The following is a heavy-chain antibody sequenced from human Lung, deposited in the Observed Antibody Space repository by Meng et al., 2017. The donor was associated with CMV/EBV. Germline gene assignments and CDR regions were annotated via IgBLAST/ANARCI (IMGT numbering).Heavy chain of an antibody. J-gene: IGHJ4*02. CDR3: ARETGSSGWYGPGY. Sequence: GESLKISCAASGFNFRTYSMNWVRQAPGKGLEWVSSISSSSTYIYYADSVKGRFTISRDNAKNSLYLQMNSLGAEDTAVYYCARETGSSGWYGPGYLGQGXLVTVSS. CDR1: GFNFRTYS. V-gene: IGHV3-21*01. CDR2: ISSSSTYI. D-gene: IGHD6-19*01.